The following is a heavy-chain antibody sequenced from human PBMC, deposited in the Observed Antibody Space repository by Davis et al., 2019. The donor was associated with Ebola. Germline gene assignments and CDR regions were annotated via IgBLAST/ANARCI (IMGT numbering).Heavy chain of an antibody. CDR3: ARGILIPVAGTGYAFDI. J-gene: IGHJ3*02. CDR2: IYSDDTK. Sequence: PGGSLRLSCAASEVSVDTNYMSWVRQAPGKGLEWVSVIYSDDTKFYADSVKGRFTIFRDKSRNTLYLQVNSLRVEDTAAYYCARGILIPVAGTGYAFDIWGQGTRVTVSS. D-gene: IGHD6-19*01. V-gene: IGHV3-66*01. CDR1: EVSVDTNY.